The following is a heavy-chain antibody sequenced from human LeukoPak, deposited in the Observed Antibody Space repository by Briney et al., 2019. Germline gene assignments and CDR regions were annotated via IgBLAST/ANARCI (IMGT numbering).Heavy chain of an antibody. CDR2: ISGSAHKI. CDR1: GITFSNYA. Sequence: GGSLRLSCVASGITFSNYAVSWVRQAPEKGLDWVSVISGSAHKIRYADSVKGRFTISRDNSQNTVHLQMNSLRAEDTAVYYCARGLQGYCDSLTGYYRGRYYFDYWGQGTLVTVSS. CDR3: ARGLQGYCDSLTGYYRGRYYFDY. J-gene: IGHJ4*02. D-gene: IGHD3-9*01. V-gene: IGHV3-23*01.